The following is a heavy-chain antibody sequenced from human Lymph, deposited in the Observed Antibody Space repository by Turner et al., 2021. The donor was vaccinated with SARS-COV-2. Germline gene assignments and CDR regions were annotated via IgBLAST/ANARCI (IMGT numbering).Heavy chain of an antibody. V-gene: IGHV4-34*01. D-gene: IGHD4-17*01. Sequence: QVQLHQWGAGLLKPSETLSLTCAVYGGSFSACYWSWIRQPPGKGLEWIGEINHSGSTNYNPSLKSRVTISVDTSKNQFSLKLSSVTAADAAVYYCARGTTVTSFFYYYYGMDVWGQGTTVTVSS. CDR3: ARGTTVTSFFYYYYGMDV. CDR2: INHSGST. CDR1: GGSFSACY. J-gene: IGHJ6*02.